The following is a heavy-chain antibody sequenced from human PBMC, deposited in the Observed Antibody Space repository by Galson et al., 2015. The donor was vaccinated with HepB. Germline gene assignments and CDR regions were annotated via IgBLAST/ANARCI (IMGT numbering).Heavy chain of an antibody. J-gene: IGHJ6*02. CDR1: GFTFSSYW. D-gene: IGHD6-13*01. CDR2: IKQDGSEK. V-gene: IGHV3-7*01. Sequence: SLRLSCAASGFTFSSYWMSWVRQAPGKGLEWVANIKQDGSEKYYVDSVKGRFTISRDNANNSLYLQMNSLRAEDTAVYYGARDSSSWYYYYGMDVWGQGTTVTVSS. CDR3: ARDSSSWYYYYGMDV.